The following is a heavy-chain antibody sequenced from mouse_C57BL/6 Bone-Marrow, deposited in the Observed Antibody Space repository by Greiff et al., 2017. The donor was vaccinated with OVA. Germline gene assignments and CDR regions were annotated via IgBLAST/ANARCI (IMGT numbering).Heavy chain of an antibody. CDR2: IDPEDGET. J-gene: IGHJ2*01. CDR3: ARASALSYFGY. V-gene: IGHV14-2*01. Sequence: VQLQQSGAELVKPGASVKLSCTASGFNIKDYYMHWVKQRTEQGLEWIGRIDPEDGETKYDPKFKGKATITADTSSNTAYLQLSSLTSEDTAVYYCARASALSYFGYWGQGTTLTVSS. CDR1: GFNIKDYY.